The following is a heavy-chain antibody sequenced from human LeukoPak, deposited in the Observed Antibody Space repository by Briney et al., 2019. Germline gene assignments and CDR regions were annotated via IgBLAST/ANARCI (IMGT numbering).Heavy chain of an antibody. D-gene: IGHD6-13*01. CDR3: ARDPSAVALGTYG. CDR2: IYGGGAT. J-gene: IGHJ4*02. CDR1: GVTVGNNY. V-gene: IGHV3-66*01. Sequence: GVSLRLSCAASGVTVGNNYMIWVRQAPGKGLEWVSRIYGGGATNYADSVKGRFTISRDSSKNTLFLQLNSLRAEDTAVYYCARDPSAVALGTYGWGQGTLVTVSS.